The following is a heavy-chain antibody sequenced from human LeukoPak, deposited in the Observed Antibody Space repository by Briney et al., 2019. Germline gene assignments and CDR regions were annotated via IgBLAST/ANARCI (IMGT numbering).Heavy chain of an antibody. V-gene: IGHV3-72*01. CDR2: VRNKANSYIT. Sequence: GGSLRLSCAASGFTFSDHYMDWVRQAPGKGLEWVGRVRNKANSYITMYAASVKGRFTISRNDSENSLYLQMNSLKTEDTAVYYCGRIRGSYLHWYFDLWGRGTLVTVSS. CDR3: GRIRGSYLHWYFDL. CDR1: GFTFSDHY. D-gene: IGHD1-26*01. J-gene: IGHJ2*01.